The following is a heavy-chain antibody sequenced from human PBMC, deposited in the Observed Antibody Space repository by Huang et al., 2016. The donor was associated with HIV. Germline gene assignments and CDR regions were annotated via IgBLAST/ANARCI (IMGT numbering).Heavy chain of an antibody. J-gene: IGHJ4*02. CDR2: KYYSGSN. V-gene: IGHV4-39*01. CDR1: GGSISSSFYY. Sequence: QVQLQESGRGLVTPSETLSLPCTVSGGSISSSFYYWGWIRQSPGKGLAWIGSKYYSGSNDYNPSLKSRVTISADTSNSQFSLKLTSVTAADSAVYYCVRHRPNYDFWSGYYPYFDDWGQGTLVTVSS. D-gene: IGHD3-3*01. CDR3: VRHRPNYDFWSGYYPYFDD.